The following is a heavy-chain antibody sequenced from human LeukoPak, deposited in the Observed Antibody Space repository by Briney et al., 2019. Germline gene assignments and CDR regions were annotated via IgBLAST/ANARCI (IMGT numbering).Heavy chain of an antibody. Sequence: GGSLRLSCAASGFTFSDYYMSWIRQAPGKGLEWVSYISSSDSTIYYADSVKGRFTISRDNAKNSLYLQMNSLRAEDTAVYYCARVAGTSIAARGFDYWGQGTLVTVSS. CDR2: ISSSDSTI. V-gene: IGHV3-11*01. CDR3: ARVAGTSIAARGFDY. D-gene: IGHD6-6*01. CDR1: GFTFSDYY. J-gene: IGHJ4*02.